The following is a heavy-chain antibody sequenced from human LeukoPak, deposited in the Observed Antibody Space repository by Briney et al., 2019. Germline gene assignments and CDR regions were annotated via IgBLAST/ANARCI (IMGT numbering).Heavy chain of an antibody. CDR1: GDSITSAGYY. CDR2: IYNAGST. J-gene: IGHJ4*02. V-gene: IGHV4-31*03. D-gene: IGHD2-15*01. CDR3: ARVVAATIYQFDH. Sequence: SETLSLTCIVSGDSITSAGYYWTWVRQYPGKGLEWIGYIYNAGSTYYDPSLKSRVTTSLDTSKNQFSLRLSSVTAADTAVYYCARVVAATIYQFDHWGQGTLVTVSS.